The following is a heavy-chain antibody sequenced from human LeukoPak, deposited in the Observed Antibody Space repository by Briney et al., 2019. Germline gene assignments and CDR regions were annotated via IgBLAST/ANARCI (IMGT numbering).Heavy chain of an antibody. Sequence: PSETLSLTCAVYGGSFSGYYWSWIRQPPGKGLEWIGEINHSGSTNYNPSLKSRVTISVDTSKNQFSLKLSSVTAADTAVYYCARASALHPSVTLWGQGTLVTVSS. CDR2: INHSGST. J-gene: IGHJ4*02. D-gene: IGHD5-18*01. V-gene: IGHV4-34*01. CDR1: GGSFSGYY. CDR3: ARASALHPSVTL.